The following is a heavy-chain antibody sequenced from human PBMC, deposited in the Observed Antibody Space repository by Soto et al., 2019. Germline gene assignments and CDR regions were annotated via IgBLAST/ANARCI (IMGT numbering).Heavy chain of an antibody. V-gene: IGHV4-59*08. CDR1: GGSISSYY. D-gene: IGHD5-18*01. Sequence: SETLSLTCTVSGGSISSYYWSWIRQPPGKGLEWIGYIYYSGSTNYNPSLKSRVTISVDTSKNQFSLKLSSVTAADTAVYYCARHKPEVDTGVGYYYYVDVWGKGTTVSVSS. CDR3: ARHKPEVDTGVGYYYYVDV. J-gene: IGHJ6*03. CDR2: IYYSGST.